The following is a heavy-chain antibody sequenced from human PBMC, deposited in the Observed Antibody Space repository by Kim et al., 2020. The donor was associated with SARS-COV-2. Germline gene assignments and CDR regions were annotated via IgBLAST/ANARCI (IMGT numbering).Heavy chain of an antibody. CDR3: AGSGSYYNNHDAFDI. Sequence: GGSLRLSCAASGFTFSSYAMHWVRQAPGKGLEWVAVISYDGSNKYYADSVKGRFTISRDNSKNTLYLQMNSLRAEDTAVYYCAGSGSYYNNHDAFDIWGQGTMVTVSS. CDR1: GFTFSSYA. J-gene: IGHJ3*02. CDR2: ISYDGSNK. V-gene: IGHV3-30-3*01. D-gene: IGHD3-10*01.